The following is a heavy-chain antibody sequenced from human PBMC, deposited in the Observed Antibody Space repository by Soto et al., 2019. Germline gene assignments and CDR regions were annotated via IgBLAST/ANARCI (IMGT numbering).Heavy chain of an antibody. Sequence: ASVKVSCKASGYTFTSYAMHWVRQAPGQRLEWMGWINAGNGNTKYSQKFQGRVTITRDTSASTAYMELSSLRSEDTAVYYCAREDREWEPYYFDYWGQGTLVTAPQ. CDR3: AREDREWEPYYFDY. V-gene: IGHV1-3*01. CDR2: INAGNGNT. CDR1: GYTFTSYA. D-gene: IGHD1-26*01. J-gene: IGHJ4*02.